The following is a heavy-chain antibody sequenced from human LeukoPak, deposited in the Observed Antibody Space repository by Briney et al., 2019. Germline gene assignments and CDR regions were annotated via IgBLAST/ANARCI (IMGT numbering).Heavy chain of an antibody. CDR3: ARVQQQLSIDY. Sequence: SETLSLTCTVSGGSINSYYWGWIRQPPGKGLEWIGNIYYSGTTYYNPSLKSRVTISVDTSKNQFSLKLSSVTAADTAVYYCARVQQQLSIDYWGQGTLVTVSS. CDR2: IYYSGTT. J-gene: IGHJ4*02. CDR1: GGSINSYY. D-gene: IGHD6-13*01. V-gene: IGHV4-39*07.